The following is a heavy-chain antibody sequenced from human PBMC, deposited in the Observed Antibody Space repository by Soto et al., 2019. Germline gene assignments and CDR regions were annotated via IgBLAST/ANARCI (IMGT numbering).Heavy chain of an antibody. CDR2: ISAYNGNT. Sequence: ASVKVSCKASGYTFTSYGISWVRQAPGQGLEWMGWISAYNGNTNYAQKLQGRVTMTTETSTSTAYMELRSLRSDETAVYYCAGGCSSTSCYAYWGQGTLVTVSS. CDR3: AGGCSSTSCYAY. J-gene: IGHJ4*02. CDR1: GYTFTSYG. V-gene: IGHV1-18*01. D-gene: IGHD2-2*01.